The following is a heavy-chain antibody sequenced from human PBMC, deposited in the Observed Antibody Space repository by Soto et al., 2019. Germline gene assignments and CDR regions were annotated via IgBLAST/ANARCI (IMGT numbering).Heavy chain of an antibody. D-gene: IGHD5-18*01. CDR1: GYTFTGYY. V-gene: IGHV1-2*04. Sequence: ASVKVSCKASGYTFTGYYMHWVRQAPGQGLEWLGWINPNSGGTNYAQKFQGWVTMTRDTSISTAYMELSRLRSDDTAVYYCARDVSGYSYGYTWGQGTMVTVSS. CDR2: INPNSGGT. J-gene: IGHJ3*01. CDR3: ARDVSGYSYGYT.